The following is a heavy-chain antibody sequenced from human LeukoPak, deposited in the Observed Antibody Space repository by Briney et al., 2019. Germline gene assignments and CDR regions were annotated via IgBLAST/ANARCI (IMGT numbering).Heavy chain of an antibody. V-gene: IGHV4-39*07. D-gene: IGHD3-22*01. J-gene: IGHJ5*02. CDR1: GGSISSSSYY. CDR3: ARARGYSYYYDSSGYFANWFDP. Sequence: PSETLSLTCTVSGGSISSSSYYWGWIRQPPGKGLEWIGSIYYSGSTYYNPSLKSRVTISVDTSKNQFSLKLSSVTAADTAVYYCARARGYSYYYDSSGYFANWFDPWGQGTLATVSS. CDR2: IYYSGST.